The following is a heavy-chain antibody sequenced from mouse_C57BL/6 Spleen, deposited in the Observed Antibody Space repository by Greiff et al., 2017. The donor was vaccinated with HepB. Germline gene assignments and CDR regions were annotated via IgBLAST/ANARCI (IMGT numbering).Heavy chain of an antibody. CDR2: IYPSDSET. D-gene: IGHD2-4*01. V-gene: IGHV1-61*01. CDR1: GYTFTSYW. CDR3: ARGRLRREFAY. J-gene: IGHJ3*01. Sequence: VQLQQPGAELVRPGSSVKLSCKASGYTFTSYWMDWVKQRPGQGLEWIGNIYPSDSETHYNQKFKDKATLTVDKSSSTAYMQLSSLTSEDSAVYYCARGRLRREFAYWGQGTLVTVSA.